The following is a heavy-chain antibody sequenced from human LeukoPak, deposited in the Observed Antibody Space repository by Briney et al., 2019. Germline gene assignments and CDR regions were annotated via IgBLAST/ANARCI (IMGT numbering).Heavy chain of an antibody. CDR2: IYSGGST. CDR1: GFTVSSNY. D-gene: IGHD6-6*01. CDR3: ASGYSSSWFVY. V-gene: IGHV3-66*01. J-gene: IGHJ4*02. Sequence: GGSLRLSCAASGFTVSSNYMSWVRQAPGKGLEGVSVIYSGGSTYYADSVKGRFTISRDNSKNTLYLQMNSLRAEDTAVYYCASGYSSSWFVYWGQGTLVTLSS.